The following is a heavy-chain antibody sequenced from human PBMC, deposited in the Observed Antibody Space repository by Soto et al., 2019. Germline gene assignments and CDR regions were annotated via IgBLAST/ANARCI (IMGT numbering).Heavy chain of an antibody. CDR3: AKGDDFWSGYYSL. J-gene: IGHJ4*02. D-gene: IGHD3-3*01. CDR1: GFTFSSYA. Sequence: EVQLLESGGGLVQPGGSLRLSCAASGFTFSSYAMSWVRQAPGKGPEWVSAISGSGGSTYYADSVKGRFTISRDNSKNTLYLQMNSLRAEDTAVYYCAKGDDFWSGYYSLWGQGTLVTVSS. CDR2: ISGSGGST. V-gene: IGHV3-23*01.